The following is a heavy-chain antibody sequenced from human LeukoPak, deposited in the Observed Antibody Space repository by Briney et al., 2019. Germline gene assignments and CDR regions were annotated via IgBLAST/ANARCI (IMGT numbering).Heavy chain of an antibody. CDR1: GGSFSGYY. CDR2: INHSGST. D-gene: IGHD6-13*01. J-gene: IGHJ4*02. V-gene: IGHV4-34*01. CDR3: ARKRQQLVRTLRVPEASFFDY. Sequence: TSETLSLTCAVYGGSFSGYYWSWIRQPPGKGLEWIGEINHSGSTNYNPSLKSRVTISVDTSKNQFSLKLSSVTAADTAVYYCARKRQQLVRTLRVPEASFFDYWGQGTLVTVSS.